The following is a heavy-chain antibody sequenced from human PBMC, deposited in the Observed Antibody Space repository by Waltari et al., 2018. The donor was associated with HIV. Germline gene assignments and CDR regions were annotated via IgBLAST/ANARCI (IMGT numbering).Heavy chain of an antibody. CDR2: INHSGST. V-gene: IGHV4-34*01. Sequence: QVQLQQWGAGLFKPSETLSLTCAVYVWSFSGYYWSWIPPSPGRGLEWIGEINHSGSTNYNPSLKSRVTISVDTSKNQFSLRLRSVTAADTAVYYCSRVNFYDRALPYFQPWGQGTLVTVSS. D-gene: IGHD3-22*01. J-gene: IGHJ1*01. CDR1: VWSFSGYY. CDR3: SRVNFYDRALPYFQP.